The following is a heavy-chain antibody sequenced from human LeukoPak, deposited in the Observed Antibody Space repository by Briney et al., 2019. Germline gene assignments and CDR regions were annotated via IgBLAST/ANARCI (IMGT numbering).Heavy chain of an antibody. Sequence: SETLSLTCAVYGGSFSGYYWSWVRQPPGKGLEWIGEINHSGSTNYNPSLKSRVTISVDTSKNQFSLKLSSVTAADTAVYYCARGTMTTVTYYFDYWGQGTLVTVSS. D-gene: IGHD4-17*01. CDR1: GGSFSGYY. V-gene: IGHV4-34*01. J-gene: IGHJ4*02. CDR3: ARGTMTTVTYYFDY. CDR2: INHSGST.